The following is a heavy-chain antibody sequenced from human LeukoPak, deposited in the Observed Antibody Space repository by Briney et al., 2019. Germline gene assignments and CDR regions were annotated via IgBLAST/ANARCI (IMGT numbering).Heavy chain of an antibody. CDR1: GYTFTSYD. D-gene: IGHD2-2*01. J-gene: IGHJ6*02. CDR3: ARESGAIVVVPAAKFSYGMDV. CDR2: ISAYNGNT. V-gene: IGHV1-18*01. Sequence: ASVKVSCKASGYTFTSYDINWVRQATGQGLEWMGWISAYNGNTNYAQKLQGRVTMTTDTSTSTAYMELRSLRSDDTAVYYCARESGAIVVVPAAKFSYGMDVWGQGTTVTVSS.